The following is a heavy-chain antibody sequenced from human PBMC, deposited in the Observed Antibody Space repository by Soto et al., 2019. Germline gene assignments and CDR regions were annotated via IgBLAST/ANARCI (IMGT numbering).Heavy chain of an antibody. J-gene: IGHJ4*02. CDR1: GGSISGYY. V-gene: IGHV4-59*08. CDR2: IYYSGST. Sequence: SETLSLTCTVSGGSISGYYWSWIRQPPGKGLEWIGYIYYSGSTNYNPSLKSRVTISVDTSKNQFSLKLSSVTAADTAVYYCARLMYGDSPFDYWGQGTLVTVSS. D-gene: IGHD4-17*01. CDR3: ARLMYGDSPFDY.